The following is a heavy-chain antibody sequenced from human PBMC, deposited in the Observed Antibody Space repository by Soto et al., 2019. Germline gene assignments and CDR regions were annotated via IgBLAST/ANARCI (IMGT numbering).Heavy chain of an antibody. CDR2: IFYDGYT. CDR1: GDSISGSPYF. J-gene: IGHJ4*02. CDR3: ARLQAAVPHY. Sequence: QVQLQESGPGLVMPSETLSLTCTVSGDSISGSPYFWGWIRQPPGKRLEWIGSIFYDGYTLYTPSLKSRVTISVDTSKTQFSLKLTSVAAADTAIYFCARLQAAVPHYWGQGILVTVSS. D-gene: IGHD6-19*01. V-gene: IGHV4-39*01.